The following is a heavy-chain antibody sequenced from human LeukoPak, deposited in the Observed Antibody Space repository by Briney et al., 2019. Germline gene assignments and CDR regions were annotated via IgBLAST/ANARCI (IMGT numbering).Heavy chain of an antibody. CDR3: ARHWRLRGFNGYSAAKRIHPTQFDP. J-gene: IGHJ5*02. Sequence: SETLSLTCIVSGYSISSGYYWGWIRQPPGKGLEWIGSISHSGSTYYTPSLKSRVTISVDTSKNQFSLKLSSVTAADTAVYYCARHWRLRGFNGYSAAKRIHPTQFDPWGQGTLVTVSS. CDR2: ISHSGST. V-gene: IGHV4-38-2*02. D-gene: IGHD5-18*01. CDR1: GYSISSGYY.